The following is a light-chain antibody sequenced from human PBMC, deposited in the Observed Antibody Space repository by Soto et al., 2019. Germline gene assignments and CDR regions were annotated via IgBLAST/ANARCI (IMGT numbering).Light chain of an antibody. CDR3: CSYAGSYTYV. J-gene: IGLJ1*01. V-gene: IGLV2-11*01. CDR1: SSDVGGHNY. Sequence: QSALTQPRSVSVSPGQSVTSSCTGTSSDVGGHNYVSWYQQYPGKAPKLLLSSVSKRPSGVPDRFSGSKSGNTASLTISGLQAEDEADYYCCSYAGSYTYVFGTGTKVTVL. CDR2: SVS.